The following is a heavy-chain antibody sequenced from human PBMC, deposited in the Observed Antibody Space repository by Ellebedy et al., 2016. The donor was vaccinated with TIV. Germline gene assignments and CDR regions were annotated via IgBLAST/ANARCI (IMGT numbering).Heavy chain of an antibody. CDR3: ARGVIPTTGIQPNFDY. D-gene: IGHD1-1*01. Sequence: AASVKVSCKASGYTFTDSAMHWVRQAPGQRLEWMGWINAANGNTKYSQIFQGRVSITRDTTASTVYMELSSLRSEDTAVYYCARGVIPTTGIQPNFDYWGQGTLVTVSS. V-gene: IGHV1-3*01. J-gene: IGHJ4*02. CDR1: GYTFTDSA. CDR2: INAANGNT.